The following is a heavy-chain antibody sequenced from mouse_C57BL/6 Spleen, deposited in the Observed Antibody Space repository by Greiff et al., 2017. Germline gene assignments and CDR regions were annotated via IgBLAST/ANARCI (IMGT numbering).Heavy chain of an antibody. D-gene: IGHD1-1*01. CDR1: GYTFTSYW. J-gene: IGHJ3*01. CDR3: ARPYYYGSPWFAY. V-gene: IGHV1-52*01. CDR2: IDPSDSET. Sequence: QVQLQQPGAELVRPGSSVKLSCTASGYTFTSYWMHWVKQRPIQGLEWIGNIDPSDSETHYNQKFKDKATLTVDKSSSTAYMQLSSLTSEGSAVYYCARPYYYGSPWFAYWGQGTLVTVSA.